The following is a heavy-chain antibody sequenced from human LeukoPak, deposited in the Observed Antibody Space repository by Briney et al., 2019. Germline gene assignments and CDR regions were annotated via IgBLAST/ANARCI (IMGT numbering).Heavy chain of an antibody. V-gene: IGHV3-30*04. J-gene: IGHJ4*02. CDR2: LSYDDTNE. CDR3: ARDRRDGNNLAFHFDY. CDR1: EFIFGRYA. Sequence: PGGSRRLSCAASEFIFGRYAMHWVRQAPGKGLGWVAILSYDDTNEYYADSVAGRFTISRDNSKNTLYLQLNSLRPDDTAVYYCARDRRDGNNLAFHFDYWGQGTLVTVSS. D-gene: IGHD5-24*01.